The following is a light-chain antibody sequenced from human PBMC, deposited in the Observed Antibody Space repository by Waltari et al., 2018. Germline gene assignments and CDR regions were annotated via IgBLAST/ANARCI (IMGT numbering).Light chain of an antibody. CDR2: DVD. CDR3: SSYTSSNTVL. Sequence: QSALTQPASVSGSPGQSITISCTGTSRDVGGYNYVSWYQHPPGKAPKLIIYDVDKRPAGVSSRFSGSESGNTASLTISGLQAEDEADYYCSSYTSSNTVLFGGGTRLTVL. CDR1: SRDVGGYNY. J-gene: IGLJ2*01. V-gene: IGLV2-14*03.